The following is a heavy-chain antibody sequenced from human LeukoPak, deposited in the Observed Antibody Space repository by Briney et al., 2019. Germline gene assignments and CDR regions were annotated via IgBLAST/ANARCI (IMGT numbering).Heavy chain of an antibody. V-gene: IGHV3-23*01. J-gene: IGHJ4*02. Sequence: GGSLRLSCAASGFTFSTYAMSWVRQAPGKGLEWVSAISGSGGSTYYADSVKGRFAISRDNSKKTLYLQMNSLRAEDTSIYFCAKALEQETVIALDSWGQGTLDTVSS. D-gene: IGHD6-13*01. CDR1: GFTFSTYA. CDR3: AKALEQETVIALDS. CDR2: ISGSGGST.